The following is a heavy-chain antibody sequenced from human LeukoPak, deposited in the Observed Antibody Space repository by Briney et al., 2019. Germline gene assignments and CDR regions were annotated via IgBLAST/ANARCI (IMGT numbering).Heavy chain of an antibody. J-gene: IGHJ4*02. D-gene: IGHD3-10*01. Sequence: PGGSLRLSCTASGFTFSTYWITWVLQSPGKGLLWVALINGDGSTTTHADSVKGRFTISRDNAKNTAYLQMNSLRDEDTAVYFCARDYAGSPDYWGQGTLVTVSA. CDR3: ARDYAGSPDY. CDR1: GFTFSTYW. CDR2: INGDGSTT. V-gene: IGHV3-74*03.